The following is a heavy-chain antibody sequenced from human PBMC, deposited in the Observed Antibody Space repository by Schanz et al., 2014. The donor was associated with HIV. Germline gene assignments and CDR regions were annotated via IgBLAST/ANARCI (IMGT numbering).Heavy chain of an antibody. CDR2: ISGSGVYT. V-gene: IGHV3-23*01. J-gene: IGHJ6*02. CDR1: GFTFSNYA. D-gene: IGHD4-17*01. CDR3: ARRDYGDYYYYYGMDV. Sequence: EVQLLESGGGLVQPGGSLRLSCAASGFTFSNYAMTWVRQAPGKGLEWVSAISGSGVYTYYADSVKGRFTISRDNSKNTLHLQMNSLRAEDTAVYYCARRDYGDYYYYYGMDVWGQGTTVTVSS.